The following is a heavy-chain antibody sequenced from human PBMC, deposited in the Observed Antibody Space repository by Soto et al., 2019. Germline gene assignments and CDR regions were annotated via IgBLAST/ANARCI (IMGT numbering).Heavy chain of an antibody. Sequence: SESLSMNCAVVGGSIIGYYWSWIRQPPGKGLEWIGYMYNTGSTVYNPSFKSRVTISVDTSKNQFSLKLNSVTAADTAVYYCARDLWGYCGTDCYPLDVWGQGTTVT. D-gene: IGHD2-21*02. J-gene: IGHJ6*02. CDR2: MYNTGST. CDR3: ARDLWGYCGTDCYPLDV. V-gene: IGHV4-59*01. CDR1: GGSIIGYY.